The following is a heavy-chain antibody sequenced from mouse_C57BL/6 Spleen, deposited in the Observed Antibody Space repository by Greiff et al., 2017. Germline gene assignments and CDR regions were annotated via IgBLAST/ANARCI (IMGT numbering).Heavy chain of an antibody. V-gene: IGHV6-6*01. CDR2: IRNKANNHAT. Sequence: EVKLEESGGGLVQPGGSMKLSCAASGFTFSDAWMDWVRQSPEKGLEWVAEIRNKANNHATYYAESVKGRFTISRDDSKSSVYLQMNSLRAEDTGIYYCTIITTVVEGYFDYWGQGTTLTVSS. CDR1: GFTFSDAW. J-gene: IGHJ2*01. D-gene: IGHD1-1*01. CDR3: TIITTVVEGYFDY.